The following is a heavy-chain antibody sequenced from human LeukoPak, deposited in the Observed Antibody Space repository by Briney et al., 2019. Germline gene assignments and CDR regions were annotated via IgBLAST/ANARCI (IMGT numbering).Heavy chain of an antibody. CDR2: VSRSGDTI. Sequence: GGSLRLSCAASGFTFSRYEMNWVRQAPGKGLEWVSYVSRSGDTIYFADSVKGRFTISRDNAKNSLYLQMSSLRAEDTAVYYCARDYASDYWGQGTLVAVSS. CDR3: ARDYASDY. V-gene: IGHV3-48*03. J-gene: IGHJ4*02. D-gene: IGHD3-10*01. CDR1: GFTFSRYE.